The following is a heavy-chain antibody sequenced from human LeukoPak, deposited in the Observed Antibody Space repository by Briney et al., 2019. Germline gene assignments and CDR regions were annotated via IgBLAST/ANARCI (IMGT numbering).Heavy chain of an antibody. Sequence: PPETLSLTCAVYGGSFSGYYWSWIRQPPGKGLEWIGEINHSVSTNYNPSLKSRVTISVDTSKNQFSLKLSSVTAADTAVYYCARVPISSGYYPSSRNAFDIWGQGTMVTVSS. CDR2: INHSVST. V-gene: IGHV4-34*01. J-gene: IGHJ3*02. D-gene: IGHD3-22*01. CDR3: ARVPISSGYYPSSRNAFDI. CDR1: GGSFSGYY.